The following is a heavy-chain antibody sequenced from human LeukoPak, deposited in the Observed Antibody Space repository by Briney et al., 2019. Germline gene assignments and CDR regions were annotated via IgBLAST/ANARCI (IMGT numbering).Heavy chain of an antibody. CDR1: GYTFASYD. CDR2: ITPSGGGT. V-gene: IGHV1-46*01. Sequence: ASVKVSCTASGYTFASYDMQWVRQAPGQGFERLGMITPSGGGTNYAQKFQGRVTMTRDTSTSTVYLELSSLRSEDTAVYYCARWVGGPAGINYYGMDVWGQGTTVTVSS. CDR3: ARWVGGPAGINYYGMDV. J-gene: IGHJ6*02. D-gene: IGHD2-2*01.